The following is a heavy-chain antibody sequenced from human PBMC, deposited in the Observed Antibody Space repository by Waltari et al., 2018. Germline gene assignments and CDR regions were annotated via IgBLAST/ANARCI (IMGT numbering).Heavy chain of an antibody. CDR2: VYFNGNT. D-gene: IGHD2-2*01. J-gene: IGHJ3*01. CDR1: VVALHSRSY. Sequence: QLQPQESGPGLVTPSATLSLSCSVAVVALHSRSYCGWLRQPPGKGLEWMGSVYFNGNTYYSPSLKSRLTISVDTSKDQCSLSLSSVTAADTAVYYCACLRSYSSSWPDIFDVWGQGTKVTVSS. V-gene: IGHV4-39*01. CDR3: ACLRSYSSSWPDIFDV.